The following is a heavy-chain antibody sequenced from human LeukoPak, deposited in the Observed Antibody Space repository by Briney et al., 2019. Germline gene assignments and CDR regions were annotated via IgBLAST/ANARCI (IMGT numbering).Heavy chain of an antibody. Sequence: PGGSLRLSCAASGFTFSSYGMHWVRQAPGKGLEWVAVISYDGSNKYYADSVKGRFTISRDNSKNTLYLQMNSLRAEDTAVYYCAKDSGYCSGGSCYWFVDYWGQGTLVTVSS. CDR2: ISYDGSNK. D-gene: IGHD2-15*01. CDR1: GFTFSSYG. CDR3: AKDSGYCSGGSCYWFVDY. J-gene: IGHJ4*02. V-gene: IGHV3-30*18.